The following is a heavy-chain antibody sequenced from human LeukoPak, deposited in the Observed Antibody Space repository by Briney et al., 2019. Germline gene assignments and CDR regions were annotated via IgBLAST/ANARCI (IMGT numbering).Heavy chain of an antibody. J-gene: IGHJ4*02. CDR3: AIGFWSGYPDF. D-gene: IGHD3-3*01. CDR2: IYHSGST. V-gene: IGHV4-39*07. Sequence: SETLSLTCSVSGDSVSRSDSYWDWIRQPPGKGLEWIGTIYHSGSTYYNPSLKSRVTISVDTSKNQFSLKLSSVTAADTAVYYCAIGFWSGYPDFWGQGTLVTVSS. CDR1: GDSVSRSDSY.